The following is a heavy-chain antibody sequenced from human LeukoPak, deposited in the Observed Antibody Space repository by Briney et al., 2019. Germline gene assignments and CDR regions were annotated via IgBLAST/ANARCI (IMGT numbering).Heavy chain of an antibody. CDR3: ARVIGYCSSTSCFGYFDY. CDR1: GGSISSSNYY. Sequence: SETLSLTCSVSGGSISSSNYYWGWIRQPPGKGLEWVGYIYYSGSTNYNPSLKSRVTTSVDTSKNQLSLKLSSVTAADTAVYYCARVIGYCSSTSCFGYFDYWGQGTLVTVSS. CDR2: IYYSGST. J-gene: IGHJ4*02. V-gene: IGHV4-61*05. D-gene: IGHD2-2*01.